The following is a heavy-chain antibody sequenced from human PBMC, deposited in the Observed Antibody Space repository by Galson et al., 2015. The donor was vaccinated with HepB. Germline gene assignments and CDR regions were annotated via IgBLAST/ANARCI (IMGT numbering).Heavy chain of an antibody. CDR1: GFTFSNYG. D-gene: IGHD1-26*01. J-gene: IGHJ5*02. CDR2: IWADGSDK. V-gene: IGHV3-33*01. Sequence: SLRLSCAASGFTFSNYGMHWVRQAPGKGLEWVAVIWADGSDKYYEDSVKGRFTISRDNSKSTLYLQMNSLRAEDTAVYYCAREKIVRAYVGKDSWGQGTLVTVSS. CDR3: AREKIVRAYVGKDS.